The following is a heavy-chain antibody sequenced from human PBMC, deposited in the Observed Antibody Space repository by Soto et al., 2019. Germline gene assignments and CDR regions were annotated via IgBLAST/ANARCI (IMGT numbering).Heavy chain of an antibody. CDR3: ARDNRAIVVAGTFNLGHFDY. J-gene: IGHJ4*02. CDR2: ISYDGSNK. D-gene: IGHD6-19*01. V-gene: IGHV3-30-3*01. Sequence: GGSLRLSCAASGFTFSSYAMHWVRQAPGKGLEWVAVISYDGSNKYYADSVKGRFTISRDNSKNTLYLQMNSLRAEDTAVYYCARDNRAIVVAGTFNLGHFDYWGQGTLVTVSS. CDR1: GFTFSSYA.